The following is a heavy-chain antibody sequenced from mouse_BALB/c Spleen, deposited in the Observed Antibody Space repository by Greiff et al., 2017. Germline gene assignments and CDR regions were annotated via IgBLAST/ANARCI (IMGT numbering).Heavy chain of an antibody. CDR1: GYSFTGYT. V-gene: IGHV1-18*01. J-gene: IGHJ4*01. D-gene: IGHD3-1*01. CDR3: AREGLGATGAMDY. CDR2: INPYNGGT. Sequence: SGPELVKPGASMKISCKASGYSFTGYTMNWVKQSHGKNLEWIGLINPYNGGTSYNQKFKGKATLTVDKSSSTAYMELLSLTSEDSAVYYGAREGLGATGAMDYWGQGTSVTVSS.